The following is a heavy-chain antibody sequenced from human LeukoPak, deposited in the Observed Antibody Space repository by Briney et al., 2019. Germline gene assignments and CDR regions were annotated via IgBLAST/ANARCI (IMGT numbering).Heavy chain of an antibody. V-gene: IGHV3-23*01. CDR2: ISANGGST. CDR1: GFTFISFT. CDR3: AKRDGYDYVWGRVYDFFY. Sequence: PGGSLRLSCAASGFTFISFTMSWVRQAPGKGLEWVSAISANGGSTYYADSVKGRFTISRDNSKNTLYLQMNNLRAEDTAVYYWAKRDGYDYVWGRVYDFFYWGQGTLVTVSS. J-gene: IGHJ4*02. D-gene: IGHD3-16*01.